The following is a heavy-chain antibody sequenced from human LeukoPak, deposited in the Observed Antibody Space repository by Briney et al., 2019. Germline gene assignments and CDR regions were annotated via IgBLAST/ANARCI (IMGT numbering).Heavy chain of an antibody. CDR2: IHYTGTT. J-gene: IGHJ3*02. D-gene: IGHD1-26*01. Sequence: TPSETLSLTWIVAGVSINNHYWSWVRQTPGKGLEWVGDIHYTGTTNYNPSLKSRVTISIDTSKNQFSLELSSVTATDTPVYSRATNRAGTYHRPFDIWGQGTMVTVSS. CDR1: GVSINNHY. CDR3: ATNRAGTYHRPFDI. V-gene: IGHV4-59*08.